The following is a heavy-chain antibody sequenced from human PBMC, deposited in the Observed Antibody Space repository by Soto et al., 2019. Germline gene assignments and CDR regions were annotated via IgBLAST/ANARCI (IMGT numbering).Heavy chain of an antibody. V-gene: IGHV4-4*07. CDR1: GGSIRSYY. CDR2: IYTSGST. J-gene: IGHJ6*02. Sequence: SETLSLTCNVSGGSIRSYYWSWVRQPAGKPLEWIGRIYTSGSTNYNPSLKSRVSMSVDTYKNQFSLEVASVTAAVTAVYYCAREGASGFGMDVWGRLTTVTVSS. CDR3: AREGASGFGMDV. D-gene: IGHD1-26*01.